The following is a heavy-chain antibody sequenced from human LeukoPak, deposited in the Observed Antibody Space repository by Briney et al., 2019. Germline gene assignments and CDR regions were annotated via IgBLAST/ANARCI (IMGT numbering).Heavy chain of an antibody. CDR3: ARGKYSSGWQSKYYYYYGMDV. CDR1: GGSVCSGSYY. V-gene: IGHV4-61*01. D-gene: IGHD6-19*01. J-gene: IGHJ6*02. CDR2: IYYSGST. Sequence: SETLSLTCTVSGGSVCSGSYYWSWIRQPPGKGLEWIGYIYYSGSTNYNPSLESRVTISVDKSKDQFSLKLSSVTAADTAVYYCARGKYSSGWQSKYYYYYGMDVWGQGTTVTVSS.